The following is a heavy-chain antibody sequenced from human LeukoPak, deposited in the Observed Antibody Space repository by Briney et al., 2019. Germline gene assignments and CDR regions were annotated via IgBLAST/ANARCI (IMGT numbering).Heavy chain of an antibody. CDR3: ARGYNKFDY. J-gene: IGHJ4*02. CDR2: IYYSGRT. CDR1: GGSISSSSYY. Sequence: SETLSLTCTVSGGSISSSSYYWGWIRQPPGKGLEWIGRIYYSGRTYYNPSLESRVTISVDTSKNQFSLKLSSVTAADTAVYYCARGYNKFDYWGQGTLVTVSS. V-gene: IGHV4-39*07. D-gene: IGHD5-24*01.